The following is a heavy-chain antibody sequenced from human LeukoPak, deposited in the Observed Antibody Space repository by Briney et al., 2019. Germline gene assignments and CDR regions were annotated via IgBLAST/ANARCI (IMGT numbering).Heavy chain of an antibody. CDR2: IRYDGSNK. V-gene: IGHV3-30*02. Sequence: PGGSLRLSCAASGFTFSSYGMHWFRQAPGKGLEWVAFIRYDGSNKHYADSVKGRFTISRDNSKNTLYLQMNSLRAEDTAVYYCARGHTGTYYYYYMDVWGKGTTVTVSS. CDR3: ARGHTGTYYYYYMDV. J-gene: IGHJ6*03. CDR1: GFTFSSYG. D-gene: IGHD4-17*01.